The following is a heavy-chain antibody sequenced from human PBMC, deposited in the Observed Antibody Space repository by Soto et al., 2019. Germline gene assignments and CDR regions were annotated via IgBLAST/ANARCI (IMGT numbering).Heavy chain of an antibody. J-gene: IGHJ4*02. Sequence: KASETLSLTCTVSGGSISSSSYYWGWIRQPPGKGLEWIGSIYYSGSTYYNPSLKSRVTISVDTSKNQFSLKLSSVTAADTAVYYCATHILTGYYRVSFFDYWGQGTLVTVSS. V-gene: IGHV4-39*01. CDR3: ATHILTGYYRVSFFDY. CDR1: GGSISSSSYY. CDR2: IYYSGST. D-gene: IGHD3-9*01.